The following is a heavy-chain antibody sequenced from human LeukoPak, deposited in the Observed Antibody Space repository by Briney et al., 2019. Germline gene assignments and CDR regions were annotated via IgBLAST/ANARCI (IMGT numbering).Heavy chain of an antibody. CDR3: ARKYYYHSSGFYLDVLDF. D-gene: IGHD3-22*01. Sequence: GGSLRLSCAASGFTFTSYAMSWVRQAPGKGLEWVSAISGSGGSTDYADYVKGRFTISRDNSKNTLYLEMNSLRAEDTAAYYCARKYYYHSSGFYLDVLDFWGQGTMVTVSS. J-gene: IGHJ3*01. CDR2: ISGSGGST. CDR1: GFTFTSYA. V-gene: IGHV3-23*01.